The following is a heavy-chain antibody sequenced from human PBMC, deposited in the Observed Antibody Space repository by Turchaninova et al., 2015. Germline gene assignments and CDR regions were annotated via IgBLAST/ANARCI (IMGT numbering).Heavy chain of an antibody. V-gene: IGHV3-23*04. CDR3: AKVQGQYYYDSSGYTPFDY. D-gene: IGHD3-22*01. CDR2: MRGSGRST. J-gene: IGHJ4*02. CDR1: GFAFSSYP. Sequence: VQLVESGGGLVQPGGSLRGCCGAAGFAFSSYPISWVRQDPGKGSEWVSAMRGSGRSTYYSDAVKGRFTISRDNSKNTLYLQMNSLRAEDTAVYYCAKVQGQYYYDSSGYTPFDYWGQGTLVTVSS.